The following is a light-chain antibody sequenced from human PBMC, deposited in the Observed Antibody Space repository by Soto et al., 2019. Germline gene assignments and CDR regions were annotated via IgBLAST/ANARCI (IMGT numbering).Light chain of an antibody. Sequence: EIMMTQSPGTLSASPGERATLSCRASQSVSSNLAWYQQKPGQAPRLLIYAVSTRATGIPDRFSGSGSGTEFTLTISSLQSEDFAVYYCQQYNKWLLTFGQGTKVEIK. J-gene: IGKJ1*01. CDR1: QSVSSN. CDR3: QQYNKWLLT. V-gene: IGKV3-15*01. CDR2: AVS.